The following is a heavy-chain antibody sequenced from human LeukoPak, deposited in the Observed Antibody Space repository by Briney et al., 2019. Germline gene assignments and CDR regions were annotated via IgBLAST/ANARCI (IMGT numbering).Heavy chain of an antibody. Sequence: QPGRSLRLSCAASGFTFSDYAMHWVRQAPGKGLEWVAVLSYGGTSKYYADSVKGRFTISRDNSKNTLYLQMNSLRAEDTAVYYCAKDKGGGYGNDGFDIWGRGTMVTVSS. D-gene: IGHD3-16*01. V-gene: IGHV3-30-3*01. CDR1: GFTFSDYA. CDR2: LSYGGTSK. CDR3: AKDKGGGYGNDGFDI. J-gene: IGHJ3*02.